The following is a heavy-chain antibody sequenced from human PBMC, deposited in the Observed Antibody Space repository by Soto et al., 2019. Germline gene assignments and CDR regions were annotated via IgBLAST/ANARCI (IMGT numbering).Heavy chain of an antibody. CDR2: VYHSGST. CDR3: ATRPPQIVVTLLPFPS. CDR1: DDSIGNIVL. Sequence: PSHIRSRTNRVSDDSIGNIVLXTWSHQPPGKGLEWIGEVYHSGSTRYNPSLKGRVTISVDKPNKQFSLKLTSRTGADTAVYYCATRPPQIVVTLLPFPSWGQGTPVSVYS. D-gene: IGHD2-15*01. V-gene: IGHV4-4*02. J-gene: IGHJ5*02.